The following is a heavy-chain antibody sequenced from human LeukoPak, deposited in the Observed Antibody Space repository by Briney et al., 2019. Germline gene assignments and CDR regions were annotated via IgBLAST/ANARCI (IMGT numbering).Heavy chain of an antibody. CDR1: GYSFTNYW. J-gene: IGHJ5*01. CDR3: ARQEYCSGGSCYTWFDS. D-gene: IGHD2-15*01. CDR2: IYPGDSDT. V-gene: IGHV5-51*01. Sequence: GESLKISCKGSGYSFTNYWIAWVRQMPGKGLEWMGIIYPGDSDTRYSPSFQGQVTISADKSINTAYLQWSSLKASDTAMYYCARQEYCSGGSCYTWFDSWGQGTLVTVSS.